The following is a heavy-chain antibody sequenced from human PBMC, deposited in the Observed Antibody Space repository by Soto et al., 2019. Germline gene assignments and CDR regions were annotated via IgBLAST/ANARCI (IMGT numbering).Heavy chain of an antibody. CDR1: GFTFSSYS. CDR3: ARDVVATTXAVAGAPLWHYYYGMDV. V-gene: IGHV3-21*01. D-gene: IGHD6-19*01. CDR2: ISSSSSYI. Sequence: PGGSLRLSCAASGFTFSSYSMNWVRQAPGKGLEWVSSISSSSSYIYYADSVKGRFTISRDNAKNSLYLQMNSLRAEDTAVYYCARDVVATTXAVAGAPLWHYYYGMDVWGQGTTVTVSS. J-gene: IGHJ6*02.